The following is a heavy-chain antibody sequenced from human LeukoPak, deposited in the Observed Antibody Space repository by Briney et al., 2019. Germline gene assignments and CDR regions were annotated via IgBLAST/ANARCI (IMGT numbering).Heavy chain of an antibody. V-gene: IGHV4-39*01. CDR1: GDSVSSSNYY. Sequence: SETLSLTCTVFGDSVSSSNYYWAWFRQPPGKGLDWIGSLYYDGRTYYSPSLESRVTVSVDTSKNQFALKLTSVTAADTAVYYCARVSSGATTVDYWGQGTLVTVSS. J-gene: IGHJ4*02. D-gene: IGHD1-26*01. CDR3: ARVSSGATTVDY. CDR2: LYYDGRT.